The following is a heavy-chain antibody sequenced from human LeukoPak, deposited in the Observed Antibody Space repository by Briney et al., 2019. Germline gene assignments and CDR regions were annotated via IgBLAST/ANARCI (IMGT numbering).Heavy chain of an antibody. CDR2: INHSGST. V-gene: IGHV4-34*01. J-gene: IGHJ5*02. CDR1: GGSFSGYY. Sequence: SETLSLTCAVYGGSFSGYYWSWIRQPPGKGLEWIGEINHSGSTNYNPSLKSRVTISVDTSKNQFSLKLSSATAADTAVYYCARCPHYYDSSGYQPWGQGTLVTVSS. CDR3: ARCPHYYDSSGYQP. D-gene: IGHD3-22*01.